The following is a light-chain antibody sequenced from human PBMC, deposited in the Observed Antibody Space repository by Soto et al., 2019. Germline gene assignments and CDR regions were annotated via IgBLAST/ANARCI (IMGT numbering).Light chain of an antibody. CDR3: QQYAGSPRT. CDR1: QNLGTLY. CDR2: SAS. Sequence: EIVLTHSPGTLSFSAWDSGTLPCRASQNLGTLYLAWFQQKSGQAPRLLIYSASRRATGIPDRFTGSGSGTDFTLTINRVEPEDFAVYFCQQYAGSPRTFGQGTKV. V-gene: IGKV3-20*01. J-gene: IGKJ1*01.